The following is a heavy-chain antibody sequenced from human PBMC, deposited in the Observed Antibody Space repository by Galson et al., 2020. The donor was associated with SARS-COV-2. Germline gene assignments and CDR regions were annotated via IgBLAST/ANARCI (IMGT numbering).Heavy chain of an antibody. CDR1: GGSISSGGYY. J-gene: IGHJ3*02. CDR3: ARVCSGGSCYNAFDI. V-gene: IGHV4-31*03. Sequence: SETLSLTCTVSGGSISSGGYYWSWIRQHPGKGLEWIGYIYYSGSTYYNPSLKSRVTISVDTSKNQFSLKLSSVTAADTAVYYCARVCSGGSCYNAFDIWGQGTMVTVSS. CDR2: IYYSGST. D-gene: IGHD2-15*01.